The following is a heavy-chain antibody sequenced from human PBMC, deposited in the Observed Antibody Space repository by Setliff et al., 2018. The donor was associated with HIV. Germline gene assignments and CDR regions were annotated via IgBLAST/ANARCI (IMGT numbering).Heavy chain of an antibody. CDR3: ATLSGPVDH. V-gene: IGHV4-34*01. CDR2: INHAGST. D-gene: IGHD3-3*01. Sequence: SETLSLTCAVYGGSFSRDYWSWIRQPPGKRLEWIGEINHAGSTNFNPSLKGRVTISVDMSKRQFSLHLTSVTAADTAVYYCATLSGPVDHWGQGTLVTVSS. J-gene: IGHJ4*02. CDR1: GGSFSRDY.